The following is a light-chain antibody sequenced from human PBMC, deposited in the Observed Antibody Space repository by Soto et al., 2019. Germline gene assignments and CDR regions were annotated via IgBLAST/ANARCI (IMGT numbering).Light chain of an antibody. V-gene: IGLV2-23*01. J-gene: IGLJ1*01. CDR2: EGT. CDR3: CSYAGSSTFV. Sequence: QSSLTQYASVSGSPGQSITFSCAGSSSDVGSSNLVSWYQQHPGKAPKLLIYEGTRRPSGVSNRFSGSKSGSTASLTISGLQAEDEADYYCCSYAGSSTFVFGTGTKVTVL. CDR1: SSDVGSSNL.